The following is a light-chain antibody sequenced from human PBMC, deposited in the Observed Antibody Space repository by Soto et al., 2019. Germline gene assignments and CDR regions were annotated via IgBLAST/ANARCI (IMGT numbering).Light chain of an antibody. CDR1: SSNIGSNT. CDR2: TNS. CDR3: APWDDRLNGVL. Sequence: QAVLTQPPSASGTPGQRVTISCSGSSSNIGSNTVNWYQQLPGTAPKLLIHTNSQRPPGVPDRFSGSKSGTSASLAISGLQSEDEADYYCAPWDDRLNGVLFGGGTKLTVL. V-gene: IGLV1-44*01. J-gene: IGLJ3*02.